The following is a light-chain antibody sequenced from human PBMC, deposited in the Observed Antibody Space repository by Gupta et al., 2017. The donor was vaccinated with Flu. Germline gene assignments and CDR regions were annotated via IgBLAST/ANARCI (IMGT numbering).Light chain of an antibody. J-gene: IGKJ2*01. CDR3: QQYHSYPIT. CDR2: RAS. V-gene: IGKV1-5*03. Sequence: DKVSMTCRASPNINTWLAWYQQKSGKAPTVLIYRASTLKSGVPSRFSGSGSGTEFTLTISGLQPDDFATYYCQQYHSYPITFGQGTKVEI. CDR1: PNINTW.